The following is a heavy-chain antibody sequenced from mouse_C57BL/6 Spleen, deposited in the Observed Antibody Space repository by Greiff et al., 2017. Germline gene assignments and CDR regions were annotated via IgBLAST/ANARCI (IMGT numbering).Heavy chain of an antibody. Sequence: EVQLQESGPELVKPGASVKMSCKASGYTFTDYTMHWVKQSHGKSLEWIGYINPNNGGTSYNQKFKGKDTLTVNKSSSTACMELRRLTSEESAVYYWARGGAYYGSSYRDAMDYWGQGTSVTVSS. J-gene: IGHJ4*01. V-gene: IGHV1-22*01. D-gene: IGHD1-1*01. CDR1: GYTFTDYT. CDR3: ARGGAYYGSSYRDAMDY. CDR2: INPNNGGT.